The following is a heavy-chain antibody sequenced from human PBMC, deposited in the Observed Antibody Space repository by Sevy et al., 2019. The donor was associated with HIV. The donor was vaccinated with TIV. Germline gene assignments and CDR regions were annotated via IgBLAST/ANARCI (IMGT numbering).Heavy chain of an antibody. CDR3: AKSVITMVRGAPGYNWFDP. CDR2: IYYSGST. V-gene: IGHV4-59*13. Sequence: SETLSLTCTVSGGSISSYYWSWIRQPPGKGLEWIGYIYYSGSTNYNPSLKSRVTISVDTSKNRFSLKLSSVTAADTAVYYCAKSVITMVRGAPGYNWFDPWGQGTLVTVSS. CDR1: GGSISSYY. D-gene: IGHD3-10*01. J-gene: IGHJ5*02.